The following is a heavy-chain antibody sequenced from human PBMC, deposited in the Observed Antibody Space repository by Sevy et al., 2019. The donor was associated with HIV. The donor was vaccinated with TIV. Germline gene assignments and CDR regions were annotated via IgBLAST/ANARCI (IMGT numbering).Heavy chain of an antibody. CDR3: ARGSIGRDGYNYRY. J-gene: IGHJ4*02. Sequence: SETLSLTCTVSGGSISSGSYYWSWIRQPAGKGLEWIGRIYTSGSTNYNPSLKSRVTRSVDTSKNQFSLKLSSVTAADTAVYYCARGSIGRDGYNYRYWGQGTLVTVSS. CDR1: GGSISSGSYY. D-gene: IGHD5-12*01. CDR2: IYTSGST. V-gene: IGHV4-61*02.